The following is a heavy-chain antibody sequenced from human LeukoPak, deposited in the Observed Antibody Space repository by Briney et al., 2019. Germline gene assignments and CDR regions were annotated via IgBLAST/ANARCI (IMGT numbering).Heavy chain of an antibody. Sequence: GGSLRLSCAASGFTLSSYAMSWVGQAPGKGLDWVSGISGRDGSTYYADSVKGRFTISRDNSKNTLYLQMNSLRAEDTAVYYCAKIWNPITMVRGVIDYWGQGTLVTVSS. CDR3: AKIWNPITMVRGVIDY. CDR2: ISGRDGST. J-gene: IGHJ4*02. D-gene: IGHD3-10*01. V-gene: IGHV3-23*01. CDR1: GFTLSSYA.